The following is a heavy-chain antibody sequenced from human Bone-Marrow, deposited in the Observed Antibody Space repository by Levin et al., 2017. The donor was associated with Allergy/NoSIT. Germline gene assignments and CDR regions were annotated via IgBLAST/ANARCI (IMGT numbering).Heavy chain of an antibody. CDR3: AKDEWRLPPRGLQFRWGGLVDF. D-gene: IGHD3-16*01. J-gene: IGHJ4*02. CDR1: GFIFSDYG. CDR2: ISHDGTSH. Sequence: GESLKISCAASGFIFSDYGMHWVRQAPGKGLEWVAVISHDGTSHHYAESVKGRVAISRDSSNNTLFLRLDSLRPEDTAVYYCAKDEWRLPPRGLQFRWGGLVDFWGQGSLVAVSS. V-gene: IGHV3-30*18.